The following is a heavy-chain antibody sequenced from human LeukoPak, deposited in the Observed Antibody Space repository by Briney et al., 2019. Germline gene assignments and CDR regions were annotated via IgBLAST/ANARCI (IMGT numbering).Heavy chain of an antibody. CDR1: GDSVSSNSAA. CDR3: ARERHLWFGELLIRDAFDI. V-gene: IGHV6-1*01. D-gene: IGHD3-10*01. Sequence: SQTLSLTCAISGDSVSSNSAAWNWIRQSPSRGLEWLGRTYYRSKWYNDYAVSVKSRITINPDTSKNQFSLQLNSVTPEDTAVYYCARERHLWFGELLIRDAFDIWGQGTMVTVSS. J-gene: IGHJ3*02. CDR2: TYYRSKWYN.